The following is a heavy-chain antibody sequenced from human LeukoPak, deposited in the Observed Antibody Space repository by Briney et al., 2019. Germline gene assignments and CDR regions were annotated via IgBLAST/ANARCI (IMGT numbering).Heavy chain of an antibody. V-gene: IGHV4-30-4*01. CDR3: ARETRPLYGDYRWFDP. CDR1: GGSISSGDYY. D-gene: IGHD4-17*01. J-gene: IGHJ5*02. CDR2: IYYSGST. Sequence: SETLSLTCTVSGGSISSGDYYWRWIRQPPGKGLEWIGYIYYSGSTYYNPSLKSRVTISVDTSKNQFSLKLSSVTAADTAVYYCARETRPLYGDYRWFDPWGQGTLVTVSS.